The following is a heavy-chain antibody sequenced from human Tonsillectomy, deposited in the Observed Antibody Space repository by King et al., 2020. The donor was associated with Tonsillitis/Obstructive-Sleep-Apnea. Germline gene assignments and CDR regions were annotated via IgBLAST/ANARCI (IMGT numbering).Heavy chain of an antibody. CDR1: GFTFTNAW. J-gene: IGHJ3*02. CDR2: FKSKTDGGTT. D-gene: IGHD2-2*01. Sequence: VQLVESGGGLVKPGGSLRLSCAASGFTFTNAWMSWVRQAPGKGLEWVGRFKSKTDGGTTDYAAPVKGRFTISRDDSKNTLYLRMNSLKTENTAVYYCPTDCLSSTTCHVAFDIWGQGTMVTVSS. V-gene: IGHV3-15*01. CDR3: PTDCLSSTTCHVAFDI.